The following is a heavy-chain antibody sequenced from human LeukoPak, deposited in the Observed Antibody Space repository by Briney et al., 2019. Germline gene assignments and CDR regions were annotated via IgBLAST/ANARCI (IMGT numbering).Heavy chain of an antibody. V-gene: IGHV3-30*03. Sequence: GRSLRLSCAAPGFTFSSYGMHWVRQAPGKGLEWVAVISYDGSNKYYADSVKGRFTISRDNSKNTLYLQMNSLRAEDTAVYYCARLIVVVAATPPEDAFDIRGHGTMVTVSS. CDR2: ISYDGSNK. CDR3: ARLIVVVAATPPEDAFDI. J-gene: IGHJ3*02. D-gene: IGHD2-15*01. CDR1: GFTFSSYG.